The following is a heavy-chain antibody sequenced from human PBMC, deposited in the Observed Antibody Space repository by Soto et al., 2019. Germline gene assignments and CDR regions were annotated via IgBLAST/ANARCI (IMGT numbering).Heavy chain of an antibody. D-gene: IGHD4-17*01. CDR3: ARHGISGDFFYY. V-gene: IGHV4-31*03. Sequence: PSETLSLTCTVSGGSISSSGYYWSWIRQHPGKGLEWIGYIYYSGSTNYIPSLKSRLTISVDTSKNQFSLKLSSVTAADTAVYYCARHGISGDFFYYWGQGTLVTVSS. J-gene: IGHJ4*02. CDR2: IYYSGST. CDR1: GGSISSSGYY.